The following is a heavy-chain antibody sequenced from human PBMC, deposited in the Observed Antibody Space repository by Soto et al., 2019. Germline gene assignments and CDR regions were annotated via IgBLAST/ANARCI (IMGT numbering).Heavy chain of an antibody. D-gene: IGHD3-10*01. Sequence: PSETLSLTCTVSGGSISSGDYYWSWIRQPPGKGLEWIGYIYYSGSTYYNPSLKSRVTISVDTSKNQFSLKLSSVTAADMAVYYCARAYGSEDAFDIWGQGTMVTVSS. V-gene: IGHV4-30-4*01. CDR3: ARAYGSEDAFDI. CDR1: GGSISSGDYY. J-gene: IGHJ3*02. CDR2: IYYSGST.